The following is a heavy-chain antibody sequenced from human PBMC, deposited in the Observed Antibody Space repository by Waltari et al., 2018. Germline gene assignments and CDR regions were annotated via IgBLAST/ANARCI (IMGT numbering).Heavy chain of an antibody. CDR1: GGYIGSGDYY. Sequence: QVQLQESGPGLVKPAQTGCLTCRVCGGYIGSGDYYRNGIRQTPGKGLEWIGYIYYSGSTYYNPSLKSRVTISVDTSKNQFSLKLSSVSAAATAVYYCSRGRYCRGGSCYNIFDYWGQGTLVTVSS. CDR2: IYYSGST. J-gene: IGHJ4*02. V-gene: IGHV4-30-4*08. CDR3: SRGRYCRGGSCYNIFDY. D-gene: IGHD2-15*01.